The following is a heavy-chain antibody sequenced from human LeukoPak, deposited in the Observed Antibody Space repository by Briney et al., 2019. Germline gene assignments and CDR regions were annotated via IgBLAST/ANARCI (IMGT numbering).Heavy chain of an antibody. CDR1: GFTFSNAW. CDR3: ASNYYLDAFDI. Sequence: GGSLRLSCAASGFTFSNAWMSWVRQAPGKGLEWVSYISSSGSTIYYADSVKGRFTISRDNAKNSLYLQMNSLRAEDTAVYYCASNYYLDAFDIWGQGTMVTVSS. J-gene: IGHJ3*02. V-gene: IGHV3-11*04. D-gene: IGHD3-22*01. CDR2: ISSSGSTI.